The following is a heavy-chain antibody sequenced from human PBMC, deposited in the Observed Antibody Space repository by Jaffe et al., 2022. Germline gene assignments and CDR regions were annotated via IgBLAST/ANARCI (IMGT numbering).Heavy chain of an antibody. CDR3: ARVVQLERLGTGFDY. Sequence: QVQLQESGPGLVKPSETLSLTCTVSGGSISSYYWSWIRQPPGKGLEWIGYIYYSGSTNYNPSLKSRVTISVDTSKNQFSLKLSSVTAADTAVYYCARVVQLERLGTGFDYWGQGTLVTVSS. CDR1: GGSISSYY. J-gene: IGHJ4*02. V-gene: IGHV4-59*01. CDR2: IYYSGST. D-gene: IGHD1-1*01.